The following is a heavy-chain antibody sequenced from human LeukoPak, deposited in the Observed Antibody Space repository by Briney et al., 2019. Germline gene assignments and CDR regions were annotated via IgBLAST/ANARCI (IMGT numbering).Heavy chain of an antibody. CDR3: ARKVAGYYGSGSYYNNWFDP. CDR1: GGSVSDYH. Sequence: PSETLSFTCAGYGGSVSDYHWGWIRQPPGKGLEWIGEINHSGSTNYNPSLKSRVTISVDTSKNQFSLKLSSVTAADTAVYYCARKVAGYYGSGSYYNNWFDPWGQGTLVTVPS. J-gene: IGHJ5*02. V-gene: IGHV4-34*01. CDR2: INHSGST. D-gene: IGHD3-10*01.